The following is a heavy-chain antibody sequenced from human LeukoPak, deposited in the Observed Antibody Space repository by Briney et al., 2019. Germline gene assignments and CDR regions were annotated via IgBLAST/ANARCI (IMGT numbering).Heavy chain of an antibody. J-gene: IGHJ6*02. V-gene: IGHV3-30-3*01. CDR2: ISYDGSNK. Sequence: PGGSLRLSCAASGFTFSSYAMHWVRQAPGKGLEWVAVISYDGSNKYYADSVKGRFTISRDNSKNTLYLQMNSLRAEDTAVYYCARGDYGDFYYYYGMDVWGQGTTVTVSS. CDR1: GFTFSSYA. D-gene: IGHD4-17*01. CDR3: ARGDYGDFYYYYGMDV.